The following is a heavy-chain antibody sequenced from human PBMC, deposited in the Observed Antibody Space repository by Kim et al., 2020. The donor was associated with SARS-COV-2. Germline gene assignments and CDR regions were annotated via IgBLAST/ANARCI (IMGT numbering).Heavy chain of an antibody. CDR3: AKVITMIIPVNDY. D-gene: IGHD3-22*01. Sequence: YADSVKGLFTISRDNSKTTLYLQMNSLRAEDTSVYYCAKVITMIIPVNDYWGQGTLVTVSS. V-gene: IGHV3-23*01. J-gene: IGHJ4*02.